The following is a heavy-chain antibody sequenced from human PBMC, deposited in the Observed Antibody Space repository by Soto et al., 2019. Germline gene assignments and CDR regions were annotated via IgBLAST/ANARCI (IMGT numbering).Heavy chain of an antibody. V-gene: IGHV3-33*01. D-gene: IGHD3-3*01. J-gene: IGHJ3*02. CDR2: IWYDGSNK. CDR1: GFTFSSYG. Sequence: QVQLVESGGGVVQPGRSLRLSCAASGFTFSSYGMHWVRQAPGKGLEWVAVIWYDGSNKYYADSVKGRFTISRDNSKNTLYLQMNRLRAEDTAVYYCARDRAPYYYFWSGYSNDAFDIWGQGTMVTVSS. CDR3: ARDRAPYYYFWSGYSNDAFDI.